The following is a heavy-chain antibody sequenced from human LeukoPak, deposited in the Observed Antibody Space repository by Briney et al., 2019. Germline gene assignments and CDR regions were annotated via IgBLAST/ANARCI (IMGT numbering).Heavy chain of an antibody. CDR1: GFTFSDSA. CDR3: AGDYNSLTGLNY. V-gene: IGHV3-73*01. CDR2: IRTQANNDAT. J-gene: IGHJ4*02. D-gene: IGHD3-9*01. Sequence: TGGSLRLSCAASGFTFSDSAMHWVRQASGKGLEWLGRIRTQANNDATAYGASVKSRFIISRDDSRNTAYLQMNSLKTEDTAVYYCAGDYNSLTGLNYWGQGALVTVSS.